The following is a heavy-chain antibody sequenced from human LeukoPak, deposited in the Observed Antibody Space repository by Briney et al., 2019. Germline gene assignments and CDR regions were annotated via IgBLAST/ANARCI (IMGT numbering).Heavy chain of an antibody. CDR1: GFTVSTNY. CDR2: IYSGGST. Sequence: GGSLRLSCAASGFTVSTNYMSWVRQAPGKGLEWVSVIYSGGSTYYADSVKGRFTISRDNSKNTLYLQMNSLRAEDTAVYYCARSRDNVGYYDSSGYFDYWGQGTLVTVSS. J-gene: IGHJ4*02. V-gene: IGHV3-66*02. D-gene: IGHD3-22*01. CDR3: ARSRDNVGYYDSSGYFDY.